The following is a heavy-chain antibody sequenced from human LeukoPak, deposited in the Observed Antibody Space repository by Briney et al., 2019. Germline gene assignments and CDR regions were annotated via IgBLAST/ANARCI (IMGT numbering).Heavy chain of an antibody. J-gene: IGHJ4*02. CDR1: GGSISSSNW. Sequence: SETLSLTCAVSGGSISSSNWWSWVRQPPGKGLEWIGEIYHSGSTNYNPSLKSRVTISVDKSKNQFSLKLSSVTAADTAVYYCVRYYYDNSGYWIFDYWGQGTLVTVSS. CDR2: IYHSGST. D-gene: IGHD3-22*01. V-gene: IGHV4-4*02. CDR3: VRYYYDNSGYWIFDY.